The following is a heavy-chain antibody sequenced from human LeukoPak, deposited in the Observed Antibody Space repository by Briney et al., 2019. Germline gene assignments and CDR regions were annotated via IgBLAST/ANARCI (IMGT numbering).Heavy chain of an antibody. Sequence: GGSLRLSCVASGFTFSDYYMSWIRQAPGKGPEWISYIGSSGSRIFYADSVEGRSTISRDNAKTSLYLQMNSLRAEDTALYYCARSSNRASDLWGQGTLVTVSS. CDR3: ARSSNRASDL. V-gene: IGHV3-11*04. J-gene: IGHJ4*02. CDR2: IGSSGSRI. D-gene: IGHD2/OR15-2a*01. CDR1: GFTFSDYY.